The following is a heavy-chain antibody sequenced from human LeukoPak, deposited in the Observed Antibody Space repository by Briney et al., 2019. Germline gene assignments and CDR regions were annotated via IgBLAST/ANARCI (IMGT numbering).Heavy chain of an antibody. CDR3: AKDHVEGSWGDYFYYYMDV. V-gene: IGHV3-30*02. J-gene: IGHJ6*03. Sequence: GGSLRLSCAASGFTFSSYGMHWVRQAPGKGLEWVAFIRYDGSNKYYADSVKGRFTISRDNSKNTLYLQMNSLRAEDTAVYYCAKDHVEGSWGDYFYYYMDVWGKGTTVTISS. CDR2: IRYDGSNK. D-gene: IGHD3-10*01. CDR1: GFTFSSYG.